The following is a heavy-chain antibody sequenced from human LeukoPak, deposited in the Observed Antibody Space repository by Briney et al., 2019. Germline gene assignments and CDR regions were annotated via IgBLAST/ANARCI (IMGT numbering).Heavy chain of an antibody. CDR1: GFTFSSYW. J-gene: IGHJ5*02. V-gene: IGHV3-7*01. CDR2: IKQGGSEK. Sequence: GGSLRLSCAASGFTFSSYWMSWVRQAPGKGLEWVANIKQGGSEKYYVDSVKGRFTISRDNAKNSLYLQVYSLRAEDTAVYYCARDDCSSISFYNNWFDPWGQGPLGT. CDR3: ARDDCSSISFYNNWFDP. D-gene: IGHD2-2*02.